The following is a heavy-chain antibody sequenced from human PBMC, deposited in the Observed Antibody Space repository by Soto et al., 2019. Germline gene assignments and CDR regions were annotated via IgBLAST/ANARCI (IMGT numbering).Heavy chain of an antibody. V-gene: IGHV3-66*01. CDR3: GGDDGLWDGGRCFGVPLDG. CDR2: IQSGGPT. CDR1: GFTVSSKY. D-gene: IGHD2-15*01. Sequence: EVQLVESGGGLVQPGGSLRLSCAASGFTVSSKYMSWVRQAPGKGLEWVSLIQSGGPTYYADSVKGRFTISRDTSENKVHLQKGSLGAEDTAGYYCGGDDGLWDGGRCFGVPLDGWGKGTTVTVSS. J-gene: IGHJ6*04.